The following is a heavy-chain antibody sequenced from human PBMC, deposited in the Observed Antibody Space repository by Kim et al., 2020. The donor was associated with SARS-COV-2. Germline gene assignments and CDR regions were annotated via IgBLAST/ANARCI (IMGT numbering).Heavy chain of an antibody. CDR3: ARKGLELRGDNWFDP. CDR2: LGSNGGTT. V-gene: IGHV3-23*01. CDR1: GFTFTNYA. D-gene: IGHD1-7*01. Sequence: GGSLRLSCVASGFTFTNYAMSWFRQAPGKGLEWVSILGSNGGTTYYADSVKGRFITSRDSSKNTLYLQMNSLRAEDTAVYYCARKGLELRGDNWFDPWGQGTLVTVSS. J-gene: IGHJ5*02.